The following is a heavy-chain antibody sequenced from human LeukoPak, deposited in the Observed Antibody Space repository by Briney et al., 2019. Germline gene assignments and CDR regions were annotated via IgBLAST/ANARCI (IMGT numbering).Heavy chain of an antibody. CDR1: GGSVSSGSYY. V-gene: IGHV4-61*01. CDR2: IYYSGST. D-gene: IGHD5-12*01. J-gene: IGHJ4*02. CDR3: ARDRGYDSNYFDY. Sequence: PSETLSLTCTVSGGSVSSGSYYWSWIRQPPGKGLAWIGYIYYSGSTNYNPSLKSRVTISVDTSKNQFSLKLSSVTAADTAVYYCARDRGYDSNYFDYWGQGTLVTVSS.